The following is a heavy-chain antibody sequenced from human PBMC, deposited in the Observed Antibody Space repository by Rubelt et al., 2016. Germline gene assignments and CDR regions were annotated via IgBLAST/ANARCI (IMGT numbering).Heavy chain of an antibody. CDR2: MNPNSGNT. D-gene: IGHD2-15*01. V-gene: IGHV1-8*01. Sequence: GLEWMGWMNPNSGNTGYAQKFQGRVTMTRNTSISTAYMELSSLRSEDTAVYYCAAAQVVVAATPRSFDYWGQGTLVTVSS. CDR3: AAAQVVVAATPRSFDY. J-gene: IGHJ4*02.